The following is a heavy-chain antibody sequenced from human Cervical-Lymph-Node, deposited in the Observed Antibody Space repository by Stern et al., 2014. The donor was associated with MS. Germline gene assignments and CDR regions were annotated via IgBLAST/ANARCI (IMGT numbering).Heavy chain of an antibody. Sequence: QVQLVESGGGVVQPGRSLRLSCAASGFTFSSYGMHWVRQAPGKGLEWVAVIWYDGSNKYYADSVKGRFTISRYNSKNTLYLQMNSLRAEDTAVYYCARDPDRIKWGYYPDYWGQGTLVTVSS. CDR2: IWYDGSNK. CDR3: ARDPDRIKWGYYPDY. V-gene: IGHV3-33*01. J-gene: IGHJ4*02. D-gene: IGHD1-26*01. CDR1: GFTFSSYG.